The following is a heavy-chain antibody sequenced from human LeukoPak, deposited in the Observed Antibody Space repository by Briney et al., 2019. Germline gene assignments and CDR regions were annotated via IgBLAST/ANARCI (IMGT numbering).Heavy chain of an antibody. CDR1: GFTFSNYG. CDR2: IWYDGTNK. Sequence: GGSLRLSCAASGFTFSNYGMHWVRQAPGKGLEWVAVIWYDGTNKYYADSVKGRFTISRDNFKSTLYLQMNSLRAEDTAVYYCARWYYYESRGYLDYWGQGTLVTVSS. J-gene: IGHJ4*02. V-gene: IGHV3-33*01. CDR3: ARWYYYESRGYLDY. D-gene: IGHD3-22*01.